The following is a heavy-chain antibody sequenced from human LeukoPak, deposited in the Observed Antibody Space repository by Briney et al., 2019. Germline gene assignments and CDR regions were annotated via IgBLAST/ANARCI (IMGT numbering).Heavy chain of an antibody. CDR1: GFTFSSYA. J-gene: IGHJ4*02. CDR3: ARDFCSSTSCSRGY. Sequence: PGGSLRLSCAASGFTFSSYAMHWVRQAPGKGLEWVAVISYDASNKYYADSVKGRFTISRDNAKNSLYLQMNSLRAEDTAVYYCARDFCSSTSCSRGYWGQGTLVTVSS. V-gene: IGHV3-30*07. D-gene: IGHD2-2*01. CDR2: ISYDASNK.